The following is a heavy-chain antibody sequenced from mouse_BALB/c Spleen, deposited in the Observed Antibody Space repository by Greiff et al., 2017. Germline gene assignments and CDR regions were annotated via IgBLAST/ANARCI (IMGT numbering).Heavy chain of an antibody. CDR2: INPGSGGT. CDR1: GYAFTNYL. Sequence: VKLMESGAELVRPGTSVKVSCKASGYAFTNYLIEWVKQRPGQGLEWIGVINPGSGGTNYNEKFKGKATLTADKSSSTAYMQLSSLTSDDSAVYFCARSRDYAMDYWGQGTSVTVSS. J-gene: IGHJ4*01. V-gene: IGHV1-54*01. CDR3: ARSRDYAMDY.